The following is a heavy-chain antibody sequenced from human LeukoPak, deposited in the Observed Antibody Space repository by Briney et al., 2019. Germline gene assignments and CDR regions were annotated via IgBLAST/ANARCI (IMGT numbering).Heavy chain of an antibody. CDR2: IYTSGGT. CDR3: VRGYNPLGLDY. V-gene: IGHV4-61*02. CDR1: GGSISSGSYY. J-gene: IGHJ4*02. Sequence: PSQTLSLTCTVSGGSISSGSYYWSWIRQPAGKGLEWIGRIYTSGGTNYNPSLKSRVTISVDTSKNQFSLKLSSVTAADTAVYYCVRGYNPLGLDYWGQGTLVTVSS. D-gene: IGHD1-1*01.